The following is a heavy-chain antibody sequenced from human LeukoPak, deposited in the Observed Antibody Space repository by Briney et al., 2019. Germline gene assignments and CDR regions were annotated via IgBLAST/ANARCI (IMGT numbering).Heavy chain of an antibody. D-gene: IGHD6-19*01. V-gene: IGHV3-48*02. CDR1: GFTFSSYS. CDR2: ISSGSSSI. CDR3: ARVVAGIDWFDL. Sequence: PGGSLRLSCAASGFTFSSYSMNLVRQAPGKGLEWVSYISSGSSSIYYADSVKGRFYISRDNAKNSLYLQLNSLRDEDTAVYYCARVVAGIDWFDLWGQGTLVTVSS. J-gene: IGHJ5*02.